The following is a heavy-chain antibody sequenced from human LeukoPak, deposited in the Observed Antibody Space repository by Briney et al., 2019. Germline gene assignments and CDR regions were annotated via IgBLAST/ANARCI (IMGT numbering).Heavy chain of an antibody. CDR3: VRGAYSSSWLNFDY. V-gene: IGHV3-30*02. CDR2: IRYDGGNI. Sequence: GGSLRLSCSASGFTFSSYGMHWVRQAPGKGLEWVAFIRYDGGNIYYADSVKGRFSIFRDNSKNTLYLQMNSLRVDDTAVYYCVRGAYSSSWLNFDYWGQGTLVTVSS. D-gene: IGHD6-13*01. J-gene: IGHJ4*02. CDR1: GFTFSSYG.